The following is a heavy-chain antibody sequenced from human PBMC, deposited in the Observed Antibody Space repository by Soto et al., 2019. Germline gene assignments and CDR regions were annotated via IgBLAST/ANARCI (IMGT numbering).Heavy chain of an antibody. CDR2: INAGNGNT. CDR1: GYTFTSYA. D-gene: IGHD3-9*01. V-gene: IGHV1-3*01. J-gene: IGHJ5*02. CDR3: ARDAVVRYFDP. Sequence: ASVKVSCKASGYTFTSYAMHWVRQAPGQRLEWMGWINAGNGNTKYSQKFQGRVTITRDTSASTAYMELSSLGSEDTAVYYCARDAVVRYFDPWGQGTLVTAPQ.